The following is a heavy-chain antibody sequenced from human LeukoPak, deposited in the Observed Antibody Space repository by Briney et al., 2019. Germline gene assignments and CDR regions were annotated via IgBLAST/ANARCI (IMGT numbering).Heavy chain of an antibody. CDR3: AGTPIAALDMGY. Sequence: GGSLRLSCAASGLTFSSYEMNWVRQAPGKGLEWVSYISSSGSTIYYADSVKGRFTISGDDAKNSLYLQMNSLSAEDTAVYYCAGTPIAALDMGYWGQGTLVTVSS. J-gene: IGHJ4*02. CDR2: ISSSGSTI. D-gene: IGHD6-13*01. V-gene: IGHV3-48*03. CDR1: GLTFSSYE.